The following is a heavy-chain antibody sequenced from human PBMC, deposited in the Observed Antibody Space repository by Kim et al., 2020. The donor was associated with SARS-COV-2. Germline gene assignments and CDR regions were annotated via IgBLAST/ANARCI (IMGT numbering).Heavy chain of an antibody. J-gene: IGHJ4*02. CDR1: GGSISSYY. D-gene: IGHD4-17*01. Sequence: SETLSLTCTVSGGSISSYYWSWIRQRPGKGLEWIGYIYYSGSTNHNPSLKSRVTIAVDTSKNQFSLKLSSVTAADTAVYYCASLRYGDYRSVGWGQGTLVTVSS. CDR3: ASLRYGDYRSVG. V-gene: IGHV4-59*13. CDR2: IYYSGST.